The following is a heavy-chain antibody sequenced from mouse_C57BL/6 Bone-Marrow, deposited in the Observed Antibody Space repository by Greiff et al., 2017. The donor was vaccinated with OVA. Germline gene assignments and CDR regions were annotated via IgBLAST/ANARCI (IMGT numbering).Heavy chain of an antibody. D-gene: IGHD2-3*01. CDR3: ARHEDGYYASYFDY. J-gene: IGHJ2*01. CDR1: GYAFSSSW. CDR2: IYPGDGDT. Sequence: QVQLQQSGPELVKPGASVKISCKASGYAFSSSWMNWVKQRPGKGLEWIGRIYPGDGDTNYTGKFKGKATLTADKSSSTAYMQLSSLTSEDSAVYFCARHEDGYYASYFDYGGQGTTLTVSS. V-gene: IGHV1-82*01.